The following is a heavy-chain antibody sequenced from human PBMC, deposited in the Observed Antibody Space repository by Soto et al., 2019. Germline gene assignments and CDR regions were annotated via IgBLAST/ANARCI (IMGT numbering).Heavy chain of an antibody. CDR2: IFHSGTT. CDR3: VSQRTTVITQAYFDY. D-gene: IGHD4-4*01. Sequence: SETLSLTCAVSGEYISNGDYWALILHPPGKWLEWIGSIFHSGTTYYNPSIKSRVTIAVDTSKNQFSLKLNSVTASDTAVYFCVSQRTTVITQAYFDYWGPGALVTVSS. CDR1: GEYISNGDY. J-gene: IGHJ4*02. V-gene: IGHV4-38-2*01.